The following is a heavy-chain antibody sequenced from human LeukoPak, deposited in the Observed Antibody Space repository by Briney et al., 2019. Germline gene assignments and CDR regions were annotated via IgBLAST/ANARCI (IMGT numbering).Heavy chain of an antibody. CDR3: ARSSRVAGGHYYFDY. J-gene: IGHJ4*02. V-gene: IGHV4-4*07. Sequence: PSETLSLTCTVSGGSISNYYWSWIRQPAGKGLGWIGRIYTGGGTNYNPSLKSRVTMSVSKNHFSLKLSSVTAADTAVYHCARSSRVAGGHYYFDYWGQGTLVTASS. D-gene: IGHD6-13*01. CDR1: GGSISNYY. CDR2: IYTGGGT.